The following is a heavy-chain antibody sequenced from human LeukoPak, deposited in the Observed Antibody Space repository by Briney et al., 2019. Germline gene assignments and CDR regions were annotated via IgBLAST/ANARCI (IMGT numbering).Heavy chain of an antibody. CDR2: INHSGST. V-gene: IGHV4-34*01. CDR3: ARGPRGYNYGMDV. J-gene: IGHJ6*02. Sequence: PSETLSLTCAVSGGSFSGYYWSWIRQPPGKGLEWIGEINHSGSTNYNPSLKSRVTISVDTSKNQFSLKLSSVTAADTAVYYCARGPRGYNYGMDVWGQGTTVTVSS. CDR1: GGSFSGYY. D-gene: IGHD5-12*01.